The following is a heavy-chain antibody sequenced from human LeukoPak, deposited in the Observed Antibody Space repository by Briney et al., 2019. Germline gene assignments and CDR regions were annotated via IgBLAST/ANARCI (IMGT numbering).Heavy chain of an antibody. Sequence: GGSLRLSCAASGFTFSDYDMHWVRQATGKGLEWLSAIGTAGDTYYTGSVKGRSTISRENAKNSLYLQMNGLRAGDTAVYYCARVAKERVGGVYYFDYWGQGTLVTVSS. CDR3: ARVAKERVGGVYYFDY. CDR1: GFTFSDYD. J-gene: IGHJ4*02. CDR2: IGTAGDT. D-gene: IGHD1-1*01. V-gene: IGHV3-13*01.